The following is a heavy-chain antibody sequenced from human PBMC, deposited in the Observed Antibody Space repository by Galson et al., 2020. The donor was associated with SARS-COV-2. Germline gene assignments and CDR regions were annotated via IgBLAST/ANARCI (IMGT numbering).Heavy chain of an antibody. Sequence: GGSLRLSCAASGFTFSSYGMHWVRQAPGKGLEWVAVIWYDGSNKYYADSVKGRFTISRDNSKNTLYLQMNSLRAEDTAVYYCARDVNFGGEGEDYWGQGTLVTVSS. CDR1: GFTFSSYG. CDR2: IWYDGSNK. CDR3: ARDVNFGGEGEDY. V-gene: IGHV3-33*01. J-gene: IGHJ4*02. D-gene: IGHD3-16*01.